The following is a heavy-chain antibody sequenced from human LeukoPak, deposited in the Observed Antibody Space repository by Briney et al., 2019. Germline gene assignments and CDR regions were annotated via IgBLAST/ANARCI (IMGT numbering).Heavy chain of an antibody. V-gene: IGHV1-8*01. CDR3: ARGAPGFSCSGGSCPYSDF. J-gene: IGHJ4*02. CDR1: GYTFTSYD. D-gene: IGHD2-15*01. CDR2: VNPNSGHT. Sequence: ASVKVSCKASGYTFTSYDINWVRQATGQGLEWMGWVNPNSGHTGFAQKFQGRVSMTTNTSISTAYMEVRSLKSEDTAVYYCARGAPGFSCSGGSCPYSDFWGQGTLVSVSS.